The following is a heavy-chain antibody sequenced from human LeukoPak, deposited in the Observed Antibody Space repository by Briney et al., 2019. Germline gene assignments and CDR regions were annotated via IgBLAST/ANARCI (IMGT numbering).Heavy chain of an antibody. CDR2: ISGRTGGT. CDR3: AKCGNSGCHLIDY. Sequence: GGSLRLSCAASGFTFTTNAMSWVRQAPGKGLEWVSAISGRTGGTYYADSVKGRFTISRDNSKSTLYLQMDSLRAEDTAVYYCAKCGNSGCHLIDYWGQGALVTVSS. V-gene: IGHV3-23*01. J-gene: IGHJ4*02. CDR1: GFTFTTNA. D-gene: IGHD5-12*01.